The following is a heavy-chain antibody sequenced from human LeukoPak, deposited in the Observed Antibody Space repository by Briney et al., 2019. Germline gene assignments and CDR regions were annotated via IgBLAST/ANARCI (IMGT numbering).Heavy chain of an antibody. CDR2: ISGSGGST. CDR3: AKDAAPPAYYYDSSGYHDY. V-gene: IGHV3-23*01. D-gene: IGHD3-22*01. CDR1: GFTFSSYA. Sequence: GGSLRLSCAASGFTFSSYAMSWVRQAPGKGLEWVSAISGSGGSTYYADSVKGRFTISRDNSKNTLYLQMNSLRAEDTAVYYCAKDAAPPAYYYDSSGYHDYWGQGTLVTVSS. J-gene: IGHJ4*02.